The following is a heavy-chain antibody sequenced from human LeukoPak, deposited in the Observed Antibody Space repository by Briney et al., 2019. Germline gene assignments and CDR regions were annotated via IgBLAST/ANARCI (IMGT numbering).Heavy chain of an antibody. CDR3: AGKTTYYDIWTGYPH. Sequence: GGSLRLSCAASGFTFSSYEMNWVRQAPGKGLEWVSYISSSGSTIYYAGSVKGRFTISRDNAKNSLYLQMNSLRAEDTAVYYCAGKTTYYDIWTGYPHWGQGTLVTVSS. V-gene: IGHV3-48*03. D-gene: IGHD3-9*01. CDR2: ISSSGSTI. J-gene: IGHJ4*02. CDR1: GFTFSSYE.